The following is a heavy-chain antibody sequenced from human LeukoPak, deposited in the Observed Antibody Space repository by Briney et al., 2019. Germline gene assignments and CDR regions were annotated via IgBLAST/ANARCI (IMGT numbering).Heavy chain of an antibody. J-gene: IGHJ4*02. CDR2: IGVAGGT. Sequence: GGSLRLSCVASGFTLSAHDMLWVRQVTGKGLEWVSAIGVAGGTYYPGSVKGRFTISRENAKNSLYLQLNSLRFGDTAVYYCARGWERGFDCWGQGTLVTVSS. CDR3: ARGWERGFDC. D-gene: IGHD1-26*01. CDR1: GFTLSAHD. V-gene: IGHV3-13*01.